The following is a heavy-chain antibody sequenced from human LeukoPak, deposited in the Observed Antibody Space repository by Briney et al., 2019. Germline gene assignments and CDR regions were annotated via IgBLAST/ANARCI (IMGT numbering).Heavy chain of an antibody. CDR1: GFTFSSYG. CDR3: AKESGYSSSSFDY. J-gene: IGHJ4*02. V-gene: IGHV3-30*02. CDR2: IRYDGSNK. Sequence: GSLRLSCAASGFTFSSYGMHWVRQAPGKGLEWVAFIRYDGSNKYYADSVKGRFTISRDNSKNTLYLQMNSLRAEDTAVYYCAKESGYSSSSFDYWGQGTLVTVSS. D-gene: IGHD6-6*01.